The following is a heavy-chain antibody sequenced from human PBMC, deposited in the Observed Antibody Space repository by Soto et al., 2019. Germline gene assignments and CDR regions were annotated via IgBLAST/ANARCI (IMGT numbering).Heavy chain of an antibody. CDR1: GFSLSTSGVG. J-gene: IGHJ5*02. V-gene: IGHV2-5*02. CDR3: AHRAVAGNCFWFDP. CDR2: IYWDDDK. Sequence: QITLKESGPTLVKPTQTLTLTCTFSGFSLSTSGVGVGWIRQPPGKALEWLALIYWDDDKRYSPSLKSRLTITKDTSKNQVVLRMTNMDPVDTATYYCAHRAVAGNCFWFDPWGQGTLVTVSS. D-gene: IGHD6-19*01.